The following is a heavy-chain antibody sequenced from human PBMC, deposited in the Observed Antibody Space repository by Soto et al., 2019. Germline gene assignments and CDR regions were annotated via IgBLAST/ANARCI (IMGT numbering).Heavy chain of an antibody. J-gene: IGHJ6*02. CDR3: ARSLVTTLDDYYYYGMDV. CDR1: GGTFSSYA. D-gene: IGHD4-17*01. CDR2: IIPIFGTA. Sequence: SVKVSCKASGGTFSSYAISWVRQAPGQGLEWMGGIIPIFGTANYAQKFQGRVTITADESTSTAYMELSSLRSEDTAVYYCARSLVTTLDDYYYYGMDVWGQVTTVTVSS. V-gene: IGHV1-69*13.